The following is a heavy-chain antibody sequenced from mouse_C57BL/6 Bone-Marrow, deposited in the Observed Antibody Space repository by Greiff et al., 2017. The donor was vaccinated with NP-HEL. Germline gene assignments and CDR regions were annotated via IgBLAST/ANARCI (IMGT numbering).Heavy chain of an antibody. CDR2: ISYDGSN. D-gene: IGHD2-5*01. Sequence: EVQLQESGPGLVKPSQSLSLTCSVTGYSITSGYIWNWIRQPPGNQQEWMGYISYDGSNNYNPSLKNRISITRDTSKNQFFLKLNSVTTEDTATYYCSRDTLYSNYGYWYFDVWGTGTTVTVSS. J-gene: IGHJ1*03. CDR3: SRDTLYSNYGYWYFDV. V-gene: IGHV3-6*01. CDR1: GYSITSGYI.